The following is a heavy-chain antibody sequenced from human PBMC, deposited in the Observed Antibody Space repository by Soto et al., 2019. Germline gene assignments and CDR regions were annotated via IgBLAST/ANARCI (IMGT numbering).Heavy chain of an antibody. V-gene: IGHV3-23*01. D-gene: IGHD7-27*01. CDR2: ISGSGGST. CDR3: AKGLSWGSYWYFDL. CDR1: GFTFLLYA. J-gene: IGHJ2*01. Sequence: GGSLRLSCAASGFTFLLYAMSWVRQAPGKGLEWVSAISGSGGSTYYADSVKGRFTISRDNSKNTLYLQMNSLRAEDTAVYYCAKGLSWGSYWYFDLWGRGTLVTVSS.